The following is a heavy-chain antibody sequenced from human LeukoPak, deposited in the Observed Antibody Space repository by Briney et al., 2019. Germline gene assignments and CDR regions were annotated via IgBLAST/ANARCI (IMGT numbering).Heavy chain of an antibody. V-gene: IGHV4-30-2*01. CDR1: GGSINSGGYY. Sequence: SQTLSLTCTVSGGSINSGGYYWSWIRQPPGKGLGWIGEINHSGSTNYNPSLKSRVTISVDTSKNQFSLKLSSVTAADTAVYYCASPRGPLSAFDIWGQGTMVTVSS. J-gene: IGHJ3*02. CDR3: ASPRGPLSAFDI. D-gene: IGHD3-10*01. CDR2: INHSGST.